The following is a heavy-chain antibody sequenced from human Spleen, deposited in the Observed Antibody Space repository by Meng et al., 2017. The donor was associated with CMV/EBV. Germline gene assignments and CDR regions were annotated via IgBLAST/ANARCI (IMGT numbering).Heavy chain of an antibody. CDR1: GDTFRGFG. D-gene: IGHD2-8*01. Sequence: SVKVSCKDPGDTFRGFGFTWVRQAPGQGLEWMGGIIPILGMTTHAQYFQGKGTITADESTSTVYMELSSLNSEDTAMYFCARGRLGDIVIIPTAHGRDYYYGMDVWGQGTTVTVSS. J-gene: IGHJ6*02. V-gene: IGHV1-69*10. CDR3: ARGRLGDIVIIPTAHGRDYYYGMDV. CDR2: IIPILGMT.